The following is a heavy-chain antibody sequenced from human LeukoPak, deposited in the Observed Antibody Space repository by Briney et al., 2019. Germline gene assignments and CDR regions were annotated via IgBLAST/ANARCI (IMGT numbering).Heavy chain of an antibody. D-gene: IGHD3-16*01. CDR3: ARGSGGLPSI. CDR2: IDSDGRIT. J-gene: IGHJ4*02. Sequence: QPGGSPRLSCAASDLTFSNYWIHWVRQAPGKGLVWVSRIDSDGRITSYADYVQGRFSISRDNAKNTLYLQMNSLRVEDTAAYYCARGSGGLPSIWGQGTLVTVSS. V-gene: IGHV3-74*01. CDR1: DLTFSNYW.